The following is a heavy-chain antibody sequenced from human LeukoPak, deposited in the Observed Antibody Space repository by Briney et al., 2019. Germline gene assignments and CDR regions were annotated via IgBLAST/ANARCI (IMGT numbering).Heavy chain of an antibody. V-gene: IGHV3-48*02. CDR3: ARDGPDIVVVVAPAYYYYGMDV. J-gene: IGHJ6*02. CDR2: ISSSSSTI. D-gene: IGHD2-15*01. CDR1: GFTFSSYE. Sequence: GGSLRLSCAASGFTFSSYEMNWVRQAPGKGLEWVSYISSSSSTIYYADSVKGRFTISRDNAKNSLYLQMNSLRDEDTAVYYCARDGPDIVVVVAPAYYYYGMDVWGQGTTVTVSS.